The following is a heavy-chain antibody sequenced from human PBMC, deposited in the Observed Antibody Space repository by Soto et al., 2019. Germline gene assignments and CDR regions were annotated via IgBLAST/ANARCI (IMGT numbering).Heavy chain of an antibody. J-gene: IGHJ4*02. CDR3: AKDPEFSRSSLRNYFDY. Sequence: QVQLVESGGGVVQPGRSLRLSCAASGFSFSSYGMHWVRQAPGRGLEWVAVILYDGSNQWYADSVKGRFTISRDNSKNTLGVQMNSLSPEDTAVYYCAKDPEFSRSSLRNYFDYWGQGTLVTVSS. D-gene: IGHD6-6*01. V-gene: IGHV3-30*18. CDR2: ILYDGSNQ. CDR1: GFSFSSYG.